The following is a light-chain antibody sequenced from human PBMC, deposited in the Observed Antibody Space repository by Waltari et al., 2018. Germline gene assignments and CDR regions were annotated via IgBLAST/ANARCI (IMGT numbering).Light chain of an antibody. CDR1: NIGSKS. V-gene: IGLV3-21*01. J-gene: IGLJ2*01. CDR2: YDS. CDR3: LGWQSTIDHQGG. Sequence: SYVVTQSPSVSVAPGETARITCGGDNIGSKSVHWYQQRPGQAPVLVIPYDSDRPSGIPERIAGINPGNTDTLTISWVEAEDEADYYCLGWQSTIDHQGGFGGGTKLTVL.